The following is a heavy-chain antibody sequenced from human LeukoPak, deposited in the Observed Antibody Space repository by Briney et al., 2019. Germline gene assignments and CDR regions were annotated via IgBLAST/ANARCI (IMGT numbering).Heavy chain of an antibody. V-gene: IGHV4-59*01. D-gene: IGHD5-24*01. CDR2: IYYSGST. J-gene: IGHJ2*01. CDR3: ARVERWLQFARYFDI. CDR1: GGSMSNYY. Sequence: RPSETLSLTCNVSGGSMSNYYWSWIRQPPGKGLEWIGYIYYSGSTGYNPSLESRVTISVDTSKNQFSLKLNFVTAADTAVYFCARVERWLQFARYFDIRGRGTLVTVSS.